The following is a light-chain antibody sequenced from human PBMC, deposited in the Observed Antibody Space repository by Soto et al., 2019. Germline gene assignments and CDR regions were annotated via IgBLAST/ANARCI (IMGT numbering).Light chain of an antibody. Sequence: QSVLTQPPSVSGTPGQRVTISCSGSSSNIGSNTVNWYQQLPGTAPKLLIHANNQRPSGVPDRFSGSKSGTSASLAISWLQSEEADYYCAAWDDSLNGYVFGTGIKLTVL. CDR3: AAWDDSLNGYV. CDR2: ANN. CDR1: SSNIGSNT. V-gene: IGLV1-44*01. J-gene: IGLJ1*01.